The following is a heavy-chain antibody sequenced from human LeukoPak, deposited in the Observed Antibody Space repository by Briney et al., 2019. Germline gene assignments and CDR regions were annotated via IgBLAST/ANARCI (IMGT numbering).Heavy chain of an antibody. D-gene: IGHD2-2*02. J-gene: IGHJ4*02. CDR2: INPNSGGT. V-gene: IGHV1-2*02. Sequence: ASVKVSCKASGYTFTGYYMHWVRQAPGQGLEWMGWINPNSGGTYYAQKFQGRVTMTRDTSISTAYMELSGLRSDDTAIYYCARDSEVVPAAIISDFHYWGQGTLVTVSS. CDR3: ARDSEVVPAAIISDFHY. CDR1: GYTFTGYY.